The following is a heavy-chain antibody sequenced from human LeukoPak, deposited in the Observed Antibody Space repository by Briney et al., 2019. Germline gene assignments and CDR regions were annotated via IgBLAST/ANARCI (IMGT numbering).Heavy chain of an antibody. D-gene: IGHD2-15*01. CDR1: GFTFSSYA. CDR3: ASRKQWDMIDY. V-gene: IGHV3-48*01. J-gene: IGHJ4*02. CDR2: ISSSSSTI. Sequence: PGGSLRLSCAASGFTFSSYAMSWVRQAPGKGLERVSYISSSSSTIYYADSVKGRFTISRDNAKNSLYLEMNSLRAEDTAVYYCASRKQWDMIDYWGQGTLVTVSS.